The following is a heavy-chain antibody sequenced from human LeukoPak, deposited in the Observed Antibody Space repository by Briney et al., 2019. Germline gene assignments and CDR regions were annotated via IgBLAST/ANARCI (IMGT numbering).Heavy chain of an antibody. CDR1: GGSISSSSYY. D-gene: IGHD6-13*01. CDR2: IYYSGST. Sequence: PSETLSLTCTVSGGSISSSSYYWGWIRQPPGKGLEWIGSIYYSGSTYYNPSLKSRVTISVDTSKNQFSLKLSSVTAADTAVYYCARGEAAFDYWGQGTLVTVSS. V-gene: IGHV4-39*01. CDR3: ARGEAAFDY. J-gene: IGHJ4*02.